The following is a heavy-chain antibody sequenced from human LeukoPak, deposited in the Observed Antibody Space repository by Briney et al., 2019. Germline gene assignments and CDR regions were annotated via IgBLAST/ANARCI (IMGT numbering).Heavy chain of an antibody. J-gene: IGHJ6*02. CDR2: IGWNSGCR. CDR1: GFTFDDYA. CDR3: ARDLCYGSHYGMDV. Sequence: PGGSLRLSCSASGFTFDDYAMHWVRQAPGKGLEWVSVIGWNSGCRAYADSVKGRFTISRDNDKNYLYLQMNSLRDEDTALYFCARDLCYGSHYGMDVWGQGTTVTVSS. D-gene: IGHD3-10*01. V-gene: IGHV3-9*01.